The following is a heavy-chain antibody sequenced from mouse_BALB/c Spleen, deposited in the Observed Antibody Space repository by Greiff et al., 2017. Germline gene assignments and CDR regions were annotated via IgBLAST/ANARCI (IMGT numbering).Heavy chain of an antibody. D-gene: IGHD2-4*01. CDR2: ISYSGST. CDR1: GYSITSDYA. CDR3: ARGGDYDYKYYAMDY. V-gene: IGHV3-2*02. Sequence: EVQLQESGPGLVKPSQSLSLTCTVTGYSITSDYAWNWIRQFPGNKLEWMGYISYSGSTSYNPSLKSRISITRDTSKNQFFLQLNSVTTEDTATYYCARGGDYDYKYYAMDYWGQGTSVTVSS. J-gene: IGHJ4*01.